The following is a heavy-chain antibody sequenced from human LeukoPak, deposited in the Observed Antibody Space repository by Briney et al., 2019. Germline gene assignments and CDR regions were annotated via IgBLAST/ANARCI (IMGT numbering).Heavy chain of an antibody. J-gene: IGHJ4*02. CDR1: GGSFSGYY. Sequence: SETLSLTCAVYGGSFSGYYWSWIRQPPGKGLEWIGEINHSGSTNDNPSLKSRVTISVDTSKNQFSLKLSSVTAADTAVYYCARGYDSSGYGYWGQGTLVTVSS. V-gene: IGHV4-34*01. D-gene: IGHD3-22*01. CDR2: INHSGST. CDR3: ARGYDSSGYGY.